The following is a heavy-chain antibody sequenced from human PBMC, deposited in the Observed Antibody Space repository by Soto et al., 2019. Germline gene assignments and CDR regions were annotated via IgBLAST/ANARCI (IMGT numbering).Heavy chain of an antibody. V-gene: IGHV3-23*01. CDR1: GFTFSSYG. Sequence: DVQLLESGGDLVQPGGSLRLSCVASGFTFSSYGMSWVRQAPGKGLEWVSSIRDTGDTTYYADSVKGRFTVSRDNSKNTLYLHMTSLGAADTAMYYCAKLFSSGWYFLDYWGQGALVTVSA. CDR3: AKLFSSGWYFLDY. CDR2: IRDTGDTT. J-gene: IGHJ4*02. D-gene: IGHD6-19*01.